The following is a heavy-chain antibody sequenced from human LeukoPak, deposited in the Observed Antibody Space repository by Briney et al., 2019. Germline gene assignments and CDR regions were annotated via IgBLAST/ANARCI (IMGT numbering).Heavy chain of an antibody. J-gene: IGHJ4*02. CDR1: GDSVSSNSAA. Sequence: SQTLSLTCAISGDSVSSNSAAWNWIRQSPSRGLEWLGRTYYRSKWYNDYAVSVKSRITINPDTSKNQFSLKLSSVTATDTAVYYCARHEAQDFDYWGQGTLVTVSS. CDR3: ARHEAQDFDY. CDR2: TYYRSKWYN. V-gene: IGHV6-1*01.